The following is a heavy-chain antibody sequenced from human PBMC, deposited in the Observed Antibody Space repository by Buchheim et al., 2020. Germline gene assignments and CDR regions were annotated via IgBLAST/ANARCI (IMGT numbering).Heavy chain of an antibody. D-gene: IGHD1-26*01. V-gene: IGHV3-48*01. CDR2: ISSSSSTI. J-gene: IGHJ5*02. CDR1: GFTFSSYS. Sequence: EVQLVESGGGLVQPGGSLRLSCAASGFTFSSYSMNWVRQAPGQGQEWVSYISSSSSTIYYADSVKGRFTISRDNAKNSLYLQMNSLRAEYAAVYYWARDQVRGAVPNWFDPWGQGTL. CDR3: ARDQVRGAVPNWFDP.